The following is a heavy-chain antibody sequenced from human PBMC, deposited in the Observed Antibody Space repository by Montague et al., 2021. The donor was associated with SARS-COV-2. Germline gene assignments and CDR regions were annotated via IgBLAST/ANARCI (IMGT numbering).Heavy chain of an antibody. CDR3: ARTSRGSRYFYGVDV. CDR1: GDSISDYY. Sequence: SETLSLTCTVSGDSISDYYWSWIRQPPGMGLEWIGYIFRSGATNYNPPLKSRVIISLDTSKSQFSLRLSSVTAADTAMYYCARTSRGSRYFYGVDVWGQGTTVTVSS. D-gene: IGHD3-16*02. J-gene: IGHJ6*02. CDR2: IFRSGAT. V-gene: IGHV4-59*01.